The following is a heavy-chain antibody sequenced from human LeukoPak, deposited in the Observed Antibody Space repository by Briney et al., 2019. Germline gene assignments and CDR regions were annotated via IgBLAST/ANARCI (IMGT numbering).Heavy chain of an antibody. J-gene: IGHJ6*03. CDR3: VRQIAVAGRTTSDYWYYRDV. CDR1: GYTFDGSW. Sequence: LKTSRQASGYTFDGSWIGWVRQMPGKGFEWLGIVYPRDSDTRYSPSVQGHVTITAYTSIDTAYLQWRSLRASDTANYFCVRQIAVAGRTTSDYWYYRDVWGKGRSVTVSS. CDR2: VYPRDSDT. D-gene: IGHD6-19*01. V-gene: IGHV5-51*01.